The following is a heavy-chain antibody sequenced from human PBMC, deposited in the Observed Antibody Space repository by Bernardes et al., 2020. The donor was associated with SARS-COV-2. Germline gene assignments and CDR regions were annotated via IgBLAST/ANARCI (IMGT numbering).Heavy chain of an antibody. J-gene: IGHJ6*02. CDR1: GGSISSYY. D-gene: IGHD3-10*01. Sequence: SETLSLTCTVSGGSISSYYWSWIRQPPGKGLEWIGYIYYSGSTNYNPSLKSRVTISVDTSKNQFSLKLSSVTAADTAVYYCARLGLGWFGESYAPRVHYGMDVWGQGTTVTVSS. V-gene: IGHV4-59*01. CDR2: IYYSGST. CDR3: ARLGLGWFGESYAPRVHYGMDV.